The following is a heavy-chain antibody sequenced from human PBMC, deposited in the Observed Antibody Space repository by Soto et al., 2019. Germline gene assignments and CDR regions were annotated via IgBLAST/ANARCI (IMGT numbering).Heavy chain of an antibody. J-gene: IGHJ3*02. Sequence: PGGSLRLSCAASGFTFSSYSMNWVRQAPGKGLEWVSSISSSSNTYYTDSVKGRFTISRDNFKNTLYLQMNSLRAEDTAVYYCATEIDWLHAFDIWGQGTMVTVSS. CDR2: ISSSSNT. D-gene: IGHD3-9*01. V-gene: IGHV3-21*01. CDR3: ATEIDWLHAFDI. CDR1: GFTFSSYS.